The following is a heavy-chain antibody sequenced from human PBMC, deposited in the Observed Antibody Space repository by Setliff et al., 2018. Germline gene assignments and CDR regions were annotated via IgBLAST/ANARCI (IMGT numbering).Heavy chain of an antibody. V-gene: IGHV3-21*01. CDR3: VRDLHWGFDY. CDR2: ISSSSSYI. D-gene: IGHD7-27*01. Sequence: GGSLRLSCAASGFTFSGYSMNWVRQAPGKGLEWVSSISSSSSYIYYADSVKGRFTISRDNVKNSLFLQMNSLRAEDTAVYYCVRDLHWGFDYWGLGTLVTVSS. CDR1: GFTFSGYS. J-gene: IGHJ4*02.